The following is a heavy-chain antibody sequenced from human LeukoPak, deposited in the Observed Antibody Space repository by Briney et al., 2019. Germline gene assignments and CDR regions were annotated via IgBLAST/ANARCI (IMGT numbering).Heavy chain of an antibody. D-gene: IGHD3-3*01. CDR1: GFTFSTYA. J-gene: IGHJ5*02. CDR2: ITGGAGGT. Sequence: GGSLRLSCAASGFTFSTYAMSWVRQAPGRGLEWVSAITGGAGGTYYADSVKGRFTISRDSSKNSLYLQMNSLRAEDTAVYYCARGTAKIFGVVPDWFDPWGQGTLVTVSS. V-gene: IGHV3-23*01. CDR3: ARGTAKIFGVVPDWFDP.